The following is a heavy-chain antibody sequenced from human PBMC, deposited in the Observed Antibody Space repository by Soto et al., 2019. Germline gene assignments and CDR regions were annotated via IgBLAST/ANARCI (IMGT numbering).Heavy chain of an antibody. V-gene: IGHV2-5*01. D-gene: IGHD6-6*01. CDR3: AHRQNEKQLVNWFDP. CDR2: IYWNDDK. CDR1: GFSLSTSGVG. Sequence: SGPTLVKPTQTLTLTCTFSGFSLSTSGVGVGWIRQPPGKALEWLALIYWNDDKRYSPSLKSRLTITKDTSKNQVVLTMTNMDPVDTATYYCAHRQNEKQLVNWFDPWGQGTLVTVSS. J-gene: IGHJ5*02.